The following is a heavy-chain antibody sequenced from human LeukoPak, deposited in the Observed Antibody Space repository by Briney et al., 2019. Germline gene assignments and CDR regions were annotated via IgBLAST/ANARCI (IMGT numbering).Heavy chain of an antibody. Sequence: SETLSLTCAVSGYSISSGYYWGWIRQPPGKGLEWIGSIYHSGSTYYNPSLKSRVTISVDTSKNQFSLKLSSVTAADTAVYYCARTGVAVASFDYWGQGTLVTVSS. V-gene: IGHV4-38-2*01. CDR3: ARTGVAVASFDY. CDR1: GYSISSGYY. CDR2: IYHSGST. D-gene: IGHD6-19*01. J-gene: IGHJ4*02.